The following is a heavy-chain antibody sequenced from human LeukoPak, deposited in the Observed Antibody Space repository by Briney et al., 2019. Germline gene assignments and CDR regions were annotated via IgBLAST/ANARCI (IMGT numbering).Heavy chain of an antibody. CDR1: GGSISSGGYS. Sequence: SETLSFTCAVSGGSISSGGYSWSWIRQPPGKGLEWIGYIYHSGSTYYNPSLKSRVTISVDRSKNQFSLKLSSVTAADTAVYYCARGYAGMDVWGQGTTVTVSS. CDR2: IYHSGST. D-gene: IGHD5-18*01. V-gene: IGHV4-30-2*01. CDR3: ARGYAGMDV. J-gene: IGHJ6*02.